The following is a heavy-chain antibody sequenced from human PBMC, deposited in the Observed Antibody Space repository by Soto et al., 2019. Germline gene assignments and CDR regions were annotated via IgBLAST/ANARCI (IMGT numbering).Heavy chain of an antibody. CDR1: GFKFNIYG. D-gene: IGHD4-4*01. Sequence: GGSLRLSCAASGFKFNIYGVNWVRQAPGKGLEWIAYISSGSTTMYYADSVKGRFAISRDNANNSVLLQLTSLRDDDTAVYYCARCRGPQTVTTGFDPWGQGTLVTVSS. CDR2: ISSGSTTM. J-gene: IGHJ5*01. CDR3: ARCRGPQTVTTGFDP. V-gene: IGHV3-48*02.